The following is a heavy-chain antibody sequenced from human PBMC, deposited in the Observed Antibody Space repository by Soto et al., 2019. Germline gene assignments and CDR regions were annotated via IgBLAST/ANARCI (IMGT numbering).Heavy chain of an antibody. CDR2: MNPSSANT. Sequence: QVQLVQSGADVKKPGASVKVSCQASGYTFTYFDINWVRQATGQGLEWMGWMNPSSANTGFAQKFQGRVTMTRDTSIDTAYMELSSLTSDDAAMYYCVRGRRFREGGYVLDYWGQGTLVTVSS. J-gene: IGHJ4*02. D-gene: IGHD5-12*01. V-gene: IGHV1-8*02. CDR3: VRGRRFREGGYVLDY. CDR1: GYTFTYFD.